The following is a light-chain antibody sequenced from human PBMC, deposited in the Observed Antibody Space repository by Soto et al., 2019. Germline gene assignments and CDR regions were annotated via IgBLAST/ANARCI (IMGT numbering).Light chain of an antibody. CDR1: QGISNY. J-gene: IGKJ4*01. Sequence: DIQMTQSPSSLSASVGDRVTITCRASQGISNYLAWYQQKPGKVPKLLIYAASTLQSGGPSRFSGSGSGTDFTLTISSLQPEDVATYYCQKYNSAPLTFGGGTKVAIK. CDR3: QKYNSAPLT. CDR2: AAS. V-gene: IGKV1-27*01.